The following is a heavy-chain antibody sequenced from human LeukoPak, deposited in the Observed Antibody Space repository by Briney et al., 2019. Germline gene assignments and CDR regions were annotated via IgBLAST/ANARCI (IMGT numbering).Heavy chain of an antibody. V-gene: IGHV3-15*07. CDR3: TTDYGDYALNY. CDR1: GFTFSNAW. Sequence: GGSLRLSCAATGFTFSNAWMNWVRQAPGKGLEWVGRIKSKIDGGTTDYAAPVKGRFTISRDDSKNTLYLQMNSLKIEDTAVYYCTTDYGDYALNYWGQGTLVTVSS. D-gene: IGHD4-17*01. CDR2: IKSKIDGGTT. J-gene: IGHJ4*02.